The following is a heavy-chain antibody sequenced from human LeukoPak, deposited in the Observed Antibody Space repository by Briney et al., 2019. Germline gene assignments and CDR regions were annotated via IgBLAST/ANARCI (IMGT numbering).Heavy chain of an antibody. J-gene: IGHJ4*02. CDR1: GFTVSSNY. V-gene: IGHV3-53*01. CDR2: IYSGGST. CDR3: ARALYSSGYFDY. D-gene: IGHD5-18*01. Sequence: PGGSLRLSCAASGFTVSSNYMSWVRQAPGKGLEWVSVIYSGGSTYYAACVKGRFTISRENSKNTLYLQMNSLRAEDTAVYYCARALYSSGYFDYWGQGTLVTVSS.